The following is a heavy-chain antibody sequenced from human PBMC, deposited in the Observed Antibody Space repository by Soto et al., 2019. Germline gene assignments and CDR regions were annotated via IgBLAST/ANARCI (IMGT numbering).Heavy chain of an antibody. CDR1: GGDFSNDI. Sequence: QVQLVQSGAEVKKPGSSVKVSCKASGGDFSNDIITWVRQAPGQGLEWMGRIIPLLDITNYAQKFQGRVKITKDKSTSTAYVKMNILRSEDTGVYYSARDTPIWSTLSVYDAIDYWGQGILVTGSS. D-gene: IGHD3-3*01. CDR3: ARDTPIWSTLSVYDAIDY. CDR2: IIPLLDIT. V-gene: IGHV1-69*08. J-gene: IGHJ4*02.